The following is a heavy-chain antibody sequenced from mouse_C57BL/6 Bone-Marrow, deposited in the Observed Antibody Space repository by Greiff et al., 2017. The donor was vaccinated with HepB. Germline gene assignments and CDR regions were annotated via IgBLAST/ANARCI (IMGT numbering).Heavy chain of an antibody. CDR1: DSEVFPIAY. CDR2: ILPSIGRT. CDR3: ARETAQAPAWFAY. Sequence: VQLQQSGSELRSPGSSVKLSCKDFDSEVFPIAYMSWVRQKPGHGLEWIGGILPSIGRTIYGEKLEDKATLYADTLSNTAYLELNSLTSEDSAIYYCARETAQAPAWFAYWGQGTLVTVSA. D-gene: IGHD3-2*02. V-gene: IGHV15-2*01. J-gene: IGHJ3*01.